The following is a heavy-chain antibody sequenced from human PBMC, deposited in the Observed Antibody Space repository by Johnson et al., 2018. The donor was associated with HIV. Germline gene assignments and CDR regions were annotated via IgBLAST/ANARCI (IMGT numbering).Heavy chain of an antibody. J-gene: IGHJ3*02. CDR1: GFTFSDYY. CDR2: ISSSGGTI. V-gene: IGHV3-11*04. D-gene: IGHD5-24*01. Sequence: QVQLVESGGGLVKPGGSLRLSCAASGFTFSDYYMSWIRQAPGKGLEWVSYISSSGGTIYNADSVKGRFTISRNNAKNSLYLQMNSLRAEDTAVYYCAREMAWEDAFDIWGQGTMVTVSS. CDR3: AREMAWEDAFDI.